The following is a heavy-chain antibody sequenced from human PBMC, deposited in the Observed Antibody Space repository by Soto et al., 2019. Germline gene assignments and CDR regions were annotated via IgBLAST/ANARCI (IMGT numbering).Heavy chain of an antibody. V-gene: IGHV1-18*01. CDR1: GYTFINYG. J-gene: IGHJ4*02. D-gene: IGHD6-13*01. Sequence: GASVKVSCKTSGYTFINYGISWVRQAPGQGPEWMGWISAYNGNTNYAQKLQGRVTMTTDTSTSTAYMELRSLRSDDTAVYYCARESSSSCHDYWGQGTLVTVSS. CDR2: ISAYNGNT. CDR3: ARESSSSCHDY.